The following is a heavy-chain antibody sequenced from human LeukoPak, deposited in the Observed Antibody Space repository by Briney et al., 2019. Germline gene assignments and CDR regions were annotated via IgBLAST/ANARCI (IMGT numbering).Heavy chain of an antibody. V-gene: IGHV3-23*01. CDR2: ISGSGGST. Sequence: GGSLRLSCAASGFTFSSYGMSWVRQAPGKGLEWVSAISGSGGSTYYADSVKGRFTISRDNSKNTLYLQMNSLRAEDTAVYYCAKDDTSGYDRKTRSNWFDPWGQGTLVTVSS. CDR3: AKDDTSGYDRKTRSNWFDP. D-gene: IGHD5-12*01. J-gene: IGHJ5*02. CDR1: GFTFSSYG.